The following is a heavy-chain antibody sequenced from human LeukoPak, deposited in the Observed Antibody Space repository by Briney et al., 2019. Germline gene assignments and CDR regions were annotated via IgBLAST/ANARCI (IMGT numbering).Heavy chain of an antibody. J-gene: IGHJ4*02. CDR1: GFSFSSYA. CDR3: ARPYNSGWYGDFDY. V-gene: IGHV3-30*04. D-gene: IGHD6-19*01. CDR2: ISYDANNK. Sequence: GGSLRLPCAASGFSFSSYAMHWVRQVPGKGLEWVSVISYDANNKYYADSVKGRFTISRDNSKNTLYLQMNSLRVEDTAVYYCARPYNSGWYGDFDYWGQGTLVTVSS.